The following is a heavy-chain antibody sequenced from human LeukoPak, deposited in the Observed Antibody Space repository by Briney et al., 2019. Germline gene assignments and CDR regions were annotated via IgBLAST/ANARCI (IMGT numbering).Heavy chain of an antibody. Sequence: ASVKVSCKASGYIFSNYGISWVRQAPGQGLEWMGWISGHNGNTNYAQKVQDRVIMTTDTSTNTAYMELKTLTSDDTAVYFCARDHAGSYYDVWSGYYNDDGGADYWGQGTLVTVSS. CDR3: ARDHAGSYYDVWSGYYNDDGGADY. CDR1: GYIFSNYG. D-gene: IGHD3-3*01. J-gene: IGHJ4*02. CDR2: ISGHNGNT. V-gene: IGHV1-18*01.